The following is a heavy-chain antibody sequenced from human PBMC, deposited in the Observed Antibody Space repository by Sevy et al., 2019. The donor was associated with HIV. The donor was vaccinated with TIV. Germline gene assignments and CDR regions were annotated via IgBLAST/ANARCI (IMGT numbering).Heavy chain of an antibody. CDR3: AKDHRSGDILTGYLNY. J-gene: IGHJ4*02. CDR1: GFKFDDYA. CDR2: ITWDGGRT. V-gene: IGHV3-9*01. Sequence: GGSLRLSCTASGFKFDDYAMHWVRQPPGKGLEWDSGITWDGGRTGYADSVKGRFIISRDNTKSSLYLQMNSLRAEDTALYYCAKDHRSGDILTGYLNYWGQGILVTVSS. D-gene: IGHD3-9*01.